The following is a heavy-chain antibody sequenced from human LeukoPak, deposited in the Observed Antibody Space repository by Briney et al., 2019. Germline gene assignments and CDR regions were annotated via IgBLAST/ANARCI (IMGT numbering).Heavy chain of an antibody. CDR1: GYTFTSYD. CDR3: ARGVHDYVLWFDP. Sequence: GASVKVSCKASGYTFTSYDINWVRQATGQGIEWMGWMNPNSGNTGYTQKFQGRVTMTRNTSISTAYMELSSLRSEDTAVYYCARGVHDYVLWFDPWGQGTLVTVSS. D-gene: IGHD3-16*01. J-gene: IGHJ5*02. V-gene: IGHV1-8*01. CDR2: MNPNSGNT.